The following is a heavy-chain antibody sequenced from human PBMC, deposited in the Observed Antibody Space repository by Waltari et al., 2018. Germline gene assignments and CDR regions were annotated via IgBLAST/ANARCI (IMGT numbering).Heavy chain of an antibody. V-gene: IGHV3-73*02. D-gene: IGHD3-10*01. Sequence: EVQLVESGGGLVQPGGSLKLSCAASGFTFSGSAMHWVRQASGKGVEWVGLIRRKANSYATAYAASVKSRFTISRDDSKNTAHLQMNSLTTEDAAVYYCTTTTMVRDLDYWGQGTLVTVSS. CDR1: GFTFSGSA. CDR2: IRRKANSYAT. CDR3: TTTTMVRDLDY. J-gene: IGHJ4*02.